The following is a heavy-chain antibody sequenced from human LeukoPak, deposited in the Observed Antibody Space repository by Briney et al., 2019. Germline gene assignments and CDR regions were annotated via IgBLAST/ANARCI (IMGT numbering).Heavy chain of an antibody. CDR1: GGTFSSYA. J-gene: IGHJ6*03. Sequence: GASVKVSCKASGGTFSSYAISWVRQAPGQGLEWMGGIIPIFGTANYAQKLQGRVTMTTDTSTSTAYMELRSLRSDDTAVYYCARDRGSYYYYYYMDVWGKGTTVTVSS. V-gene: IGHV1-69*05. CDR2: IIPIFGTA. D-gene: IGHD1-26*01. CDR3: ARDRGSYYYYYYMDV.